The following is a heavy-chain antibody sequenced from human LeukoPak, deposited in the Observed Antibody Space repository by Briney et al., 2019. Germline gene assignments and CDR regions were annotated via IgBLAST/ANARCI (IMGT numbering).Heavy chain of an antibody. CDR2: INPNSGGT. Sequence: SVKVSCKTSGYSFTDYYMHWVRQAPGQGLEWMGWINPNSGGTSSAQKFQGRVTMTRDTSISTVYMEVSWLTSDDTAIYYCARADRLHGGPYLIGPWGQGTLVTVSS. CDR1: GYSFTDYY. V-gene: IGHV1-2*02. D-gene: IGHD2-21*01. CDR3: ARADRLHGGPYLIGP. J-gene: IGHJ5*02.